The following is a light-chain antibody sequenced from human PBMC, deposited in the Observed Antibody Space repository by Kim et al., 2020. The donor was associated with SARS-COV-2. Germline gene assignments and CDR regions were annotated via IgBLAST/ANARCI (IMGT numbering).Light chain of an antibody. J-gene: IGKJ4*01. CDR3: QQFDNLPLT. CDR2: NAS. CDR1: QGISNY. V-gene: IGKV1-33*01. Sequence: SASVRDRVTLAGQASQGISNYLNWYQQKPGKPPKVLISNASNLKTGVPSRFSGSGSGTHFTFTISSLQPEDIATYYCQQFDNLPLTFGGGTKLEIK.